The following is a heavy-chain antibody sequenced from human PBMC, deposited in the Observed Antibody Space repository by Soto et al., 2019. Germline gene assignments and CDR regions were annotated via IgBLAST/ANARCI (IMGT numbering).Heavy chain of an antibody. V-gene: IGHV1-69*01. Sequence: QVQLVQSGAEVKKPGSSVKVSCKASGGTFSSYAITWVRQAPGQGLEWMGGIIPIFGTANYAQKFQGRVTITADESLTTAYMELSSLRSEDTAVYYCARDFPSSSSDHWGQGTLVTVSS. CDR3: ARDFPSSSSDH. CDR2: IIPIFGTA. CDR1: GGTFSSYA. J-gene: IGHJ5*02.